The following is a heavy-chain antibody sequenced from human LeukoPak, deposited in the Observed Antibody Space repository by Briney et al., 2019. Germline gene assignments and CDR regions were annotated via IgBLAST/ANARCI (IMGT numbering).Heavy chain of an antibody. CDR3: ARARLAFYDSSGNNWFDP. D-gene: IGHD3-22*01. J-gene: IGHJ5*02. CDR1: GGTFSSYA. Sequence: SVKVSCKAPGGTFSSYAISWVRQAPGQGLEWMGGIIPIFGTANYAQKFQGRVTITADESTSTAYMELSSLRSEDTAVYYCARARLAFYDSSGNNWFDPWGQGTLVTVSS. CDR2: IIPIFGTA. V-gene: IGHV1-69*13.